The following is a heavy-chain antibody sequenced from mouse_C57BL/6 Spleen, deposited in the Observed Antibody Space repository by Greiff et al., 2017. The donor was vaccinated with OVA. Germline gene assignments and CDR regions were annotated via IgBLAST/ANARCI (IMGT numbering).Heavy chain of an antibody. Sequence: EVQLQESGPGLVKPSQSLSLTCSVTGYSITSGYYWNWIRQFPGNKLEWMGYISYDGSNNYNPSLKNRISITRDTSKNQFFLKLNSVTTEDTATYYCASAYYSNPAWFAYWGQGTLVTVSA. CDR1: GYSITSGYY. CDR3: ASAYYSNPAWFAY. J-gene: IGHJ3*01. D-gene: IGHD2-5*01. CDR2: ISYDGSN. V-gene: IGHV3-6*01.